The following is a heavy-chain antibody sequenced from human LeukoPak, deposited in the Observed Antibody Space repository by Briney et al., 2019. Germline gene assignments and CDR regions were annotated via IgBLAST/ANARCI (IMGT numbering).Heavy chain of an antibody. CDR1: EITFTGSA. CDR2: ITASGGST. Sequence: GGSLRMSCGASEITFTGSARSSIRQAPGRGLEWVSAITASGGSTYYADSVKGRFTTARDNSKNTLYLQMNRLRAEDTALYYSAIRPLVTGGFDLWGRGTRVTVSS. CDR3: AIRPLVTGGFDL. D-gene: IGHD2-21*02. J-gene: IGHJ2*01. V-gene: IGHV3-23*01.